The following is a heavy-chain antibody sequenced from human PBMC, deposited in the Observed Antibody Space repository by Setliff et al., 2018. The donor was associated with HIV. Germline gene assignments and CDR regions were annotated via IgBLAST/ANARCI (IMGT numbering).Heavy chain of an antibody. CDR3: AKDRGHNFWSGYSDY. V-gene: IGHV3-33*06. J-gene: IGHJ4*02. Sequence: GGSLRLSCAASGFTFSSYGMHWVRQAPGRGLEWVAVIWYDGSNKYYADSVKGRFTITRDNSKNTLYLQMNSLRAEDTAVYYCAKDRGHNFWSGYSDYWGQGSLVTVSS. CDR2: IWYDGSNK. CDR1: GFTFSSYG. D-gene: IGHD3-3*01.